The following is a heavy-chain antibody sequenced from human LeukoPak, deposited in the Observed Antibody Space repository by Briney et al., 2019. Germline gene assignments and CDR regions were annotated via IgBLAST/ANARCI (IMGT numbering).Heavy chain of an antibody. Sequence: SGTLSLTCAVPGGSIGGSNWWTWVRQPPGKGLEWIGEIYHSGSTNYNPSLKSRVTISVDKSKNQFSLKLTSVTAADTAVYYCARNYGDNNFDYWGQGTLVTVSS. D-gene: IGHD4-17*01. V-gene: IGHV4-4*02. J-gene: IGHJ4*02. CDR3: ARNYGDNNFDY. CDR2: IYHSGST. CDR1: GGSIGGSNW.